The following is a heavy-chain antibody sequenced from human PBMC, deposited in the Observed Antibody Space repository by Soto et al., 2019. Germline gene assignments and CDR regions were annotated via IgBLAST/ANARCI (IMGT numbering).Heavy chain of an antibody. Sequence: QLQLQESGPGLVKPSETLSLTCTVSGCSIRSSSYYWAWIRQPPGKVLEWIGSIFYSGTTYYNPSLKSRVTISIDTSKSQFSLKLSSVSAADTAVYYCARRLHACIVVAGQLGYWGQGTLVTVSS. V-gene: IGHV4-39*01. CDR1: GCSIRSSSYY. D-gene: IGHD6-19*01. J-gene: IGHJ4*02. CDR3: ARRLHACIVVAGQLGY. CDR2: IFYSGTT.